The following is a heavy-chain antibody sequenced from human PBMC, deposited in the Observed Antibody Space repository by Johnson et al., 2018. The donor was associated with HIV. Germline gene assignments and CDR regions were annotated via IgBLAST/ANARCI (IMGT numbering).Heavy chain of an antibody. Sequence: VQLLESGGGLVQPGGSLRLSCATSGFTFSTYDMHWVRQATGKGLEWVSAIGTAGDTYYPGSVKGRFTISRENVKNSLYLQMNSLRAEDTAVYYCARACRDGYTCDAFDIWGQGTMVTVSS. CDR3: ARACRDGYTCDAFDI. J-gene: IGHJ3*02. CDR2: IGTAGDT. D-gene: IGHD5-24*01. V-gene: IGHV3-13*01. CDR1: GFTFSTYD.